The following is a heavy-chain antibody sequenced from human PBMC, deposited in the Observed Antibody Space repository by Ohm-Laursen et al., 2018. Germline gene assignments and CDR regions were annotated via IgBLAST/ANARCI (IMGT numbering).Heavy chain of an antibody. J-gene: IGHJ6*02. CDR1: GFTFNTYC. Sequence: SLRLSCAASGFTFNTYCMSWVRQAPGKGLEWVANIKQDGSEKYYVDSVKGRFTISRDNAKNTLYLQMNSLRAEDTAVYYCARGSLNGLDVWGQGTTVTVSS. CDR3: ARGSLNGLDV. V-gene: IGHV3-7*01. CDR2: IKQDGSEK. D-gene: IGHD3-16*01.